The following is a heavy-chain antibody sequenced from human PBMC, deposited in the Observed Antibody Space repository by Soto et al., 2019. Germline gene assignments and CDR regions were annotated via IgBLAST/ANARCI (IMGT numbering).Heavy chain of an antibody. CDR2: INPSGGST. CDR1: GYTFTSYY. Sequence: ASVKVSCKASGYTFTSYYMHWVRQAPGQGLEWMGIINPSGGSTSYAQKFQGRVTMTRDTSTSTVYMELGSLRSEDTAVYYCARDGVSWWVQGTTTTSSSWSQGDYWGQGTLVTVSS. D-gene: IGHD6-13*01. V-gene: IGHV1-46*01. J-gene: IGHJ4*02. CDR3: ARDGVSWWVQGTTTTSSSWSQGDY.